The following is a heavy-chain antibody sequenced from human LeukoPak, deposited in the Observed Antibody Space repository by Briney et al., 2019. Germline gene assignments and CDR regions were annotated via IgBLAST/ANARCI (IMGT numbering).Heavy chain of an antibody. CDR1: GYTFTTYG. D-gene: IGHD3-9*01. Sequence: ASVKDSCKASGYTFTTYGLSWVRQAPGQGLDWLGWISTYDDNIKYAQRLQGRLTLTIETSTSTAYMELRSLTSDDTAVYYCARETYSNILTGTDYWGPGTLVTVSS. J-gene: IGHJ4*02. V-gene: IGHV1-18*01. CDR3: ARETYSNILTGTDY. CDR2: ISTYDDNI.